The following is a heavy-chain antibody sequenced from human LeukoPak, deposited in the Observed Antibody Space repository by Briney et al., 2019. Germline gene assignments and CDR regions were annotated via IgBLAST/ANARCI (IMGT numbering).Heavy chain of an antibody. Sequence: SETLSLTCAVYGGSFSGYYWSWIRQPPGKGLEWIGEINHSGCTNYNPSLKSRVTISVDTSKNQFSLKLSSVTAADTAVYYCARGGSSSWYFRSSLDYWGQGTLVTVSS. J-gene: IGHJ4*02. CDR1: GGSFSGYY. V-gene: IGHV4-34*01. CDR3: ARGGSSSWYFRSSLDY. D-gene: IGHD6-13*01. CDR2: INHSGCT.